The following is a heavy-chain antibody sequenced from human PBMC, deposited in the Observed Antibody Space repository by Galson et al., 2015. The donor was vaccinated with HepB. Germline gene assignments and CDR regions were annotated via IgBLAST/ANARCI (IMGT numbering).Heavy chain of an antibody. CDR3: ARGESGSYPLEVVY. Sequence: SVKVSCKASGYTFTSYDINWVRQATGQGLEWMGWMNPNSGNTGYAQKFQGRVTMIRNTSISTAYMELSSLRSEDTAVYYCARGESGSYPLEVVYWGQGTLVTVSS. CDR2: MNPNSGNT. CDR1: GYTFTSYD. J-gene: IGHJ4*02. D-gene: IGHD1-26*01. V-gene: IGHV1-8*01.